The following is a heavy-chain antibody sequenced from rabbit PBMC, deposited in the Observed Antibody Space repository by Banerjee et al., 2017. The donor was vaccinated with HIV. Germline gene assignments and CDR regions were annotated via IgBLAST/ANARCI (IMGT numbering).Heavy chain of an antibody. D-gene: IGHD4-1*01. V-gene: IGHV1S43*01. CDR3: VRYTISYFNL. CDR2: IYTSSGST. CDR1: GIDFSSYYY. Sequence: QQQLEESGGGLVKPGGTLTLTCKASGIDFSSYYYMCWVRQAPGKGLELIACIYTSSGSTWYASWVNGRFTISSHNAQNTLYLQLNSLTAADTATYFCVRYTISYFNLWGQGTLVTVS. J-gene: IGHJ4*01.